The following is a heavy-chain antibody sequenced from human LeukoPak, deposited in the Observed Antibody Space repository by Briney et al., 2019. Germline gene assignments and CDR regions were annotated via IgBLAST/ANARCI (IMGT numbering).Heavy chain of an antibody. J-gene: IGHJ3*02. D-gene: IGHD1-26*01. CDR1: GYTFTSYY. CDR3: ARAGGEGATAFDI. Sequence: VSVKVSCKASGYTFTSYYMHWVRQAPGQGLEWMGIINPSGGSTSYAQKFQGRVTMTRDTSTSTVYMELTSLRSEDTAVYCCARAGGEGATAFDIWGQGTMVTVSS. V-gene: IGHV1-46*01. CDR2: INPSGGST.